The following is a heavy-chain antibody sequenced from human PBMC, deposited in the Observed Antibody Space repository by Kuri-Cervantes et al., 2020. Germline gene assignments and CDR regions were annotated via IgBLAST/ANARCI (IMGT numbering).Heavy chain of an antibody. J-gene: IGHJ6*02. CDR3: ARDGGSGWYRGHYYDYGMDV. Sequence: ASVKVSCKASGYTFTSYGISWVRQAPGQGLEWMGWISAYNGNTNYAQKLQGRVTMTTDTSTSTAYMELRRLRSDDTAVYYCARDGGSGWYRGHYYDYGMDVWGQGTTVTVSS. CDR1: GYTFTSYG. CDR2: ISAYNGNT. D-gene: IGHD6-19*01. V-gene: IGHV1-18*01.